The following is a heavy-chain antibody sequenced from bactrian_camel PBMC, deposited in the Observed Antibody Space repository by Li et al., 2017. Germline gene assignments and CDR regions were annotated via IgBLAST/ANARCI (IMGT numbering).Heavy chain of an antibody. CDR2: IDNDGRI. CDR3: VAKLPFECYVDSSGTDFDN. D-gene: IGHD3*01. V-gene: IGHV3S53*01. J-gene: IGHJ6*01. CDR1: GGSSSNYC. Sequence: HVQLVESGGGSVQAGGSLTLSCAASGGSSSNYCMAWFRQIPGQEREGVAVIDNDGRIEYADSVMGRFTISKDIAKNTLLLQMNSLKHEDTAMYYCVAKLPFECYVDSSGTDFDNWGQGTQVTVS.